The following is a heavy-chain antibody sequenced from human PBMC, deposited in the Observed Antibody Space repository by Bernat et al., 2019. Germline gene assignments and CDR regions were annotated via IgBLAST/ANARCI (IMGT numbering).Heavy chain of an antibody. V-gene: IGHV5-10-1*03. J-gene: IGHJ4*02. CDR2: IYPSDSYT. Sequence: EVQLVQSGAEVKKPGESLRISCKGSGYSFTSYWISWVRQMPGKGLEWMGRIYPSDSYTNYSPSFKGHVTIAADKSISTAYLQWSSLKASDTAMYYCARQIGYDFWSGYYLWGQGTLVTVSS. CDR3: ARQIGYDFWSGYYL. CDR1: GYSFTSYW. D-gene: IGHD3-3*01.